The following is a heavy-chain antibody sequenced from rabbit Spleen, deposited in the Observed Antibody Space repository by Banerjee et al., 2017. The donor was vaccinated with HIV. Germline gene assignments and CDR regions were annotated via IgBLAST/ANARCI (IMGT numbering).Heavy chain of an antibody. D-gene: IGHD5-1*01. CDR1: GVSFSSNW. V-gene: IGHV1S45*01. CDR2: IDTNDGNT. J-gene: IGHJ2*01. Sequence: LEEAGGGVVKQGGSLTLTCTDAGVSFSSNWICLVRQAPGKGLEWIACIDTNDGNTAYANCMKARFSISKASSHTVPLPMASLTAEDSARYFCASNSVNGFDPWGPGTLVTVS. CDR3: ASNSVNGFDP.